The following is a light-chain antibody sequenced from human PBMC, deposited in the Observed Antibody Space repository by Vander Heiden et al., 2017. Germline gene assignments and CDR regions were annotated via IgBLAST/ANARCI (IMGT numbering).Light chain of an antibody. Sequence: QSALTQPASVSGSPGQSITISCPGTSSGVGTDNYVSWYQQHSGKAPKLMIYEVSNRPSGVSNRFSGSKSGNTASLTISGLQAEDEADYYCTSYTSSPTLVVFGGGTKVTVL. V-gene: IGLV2-14*01. CDR2: EVS. CDR3: TSYTSSPTLVV. CDR1: SSGVGTDNY. J-gene: IGLJ2*01.